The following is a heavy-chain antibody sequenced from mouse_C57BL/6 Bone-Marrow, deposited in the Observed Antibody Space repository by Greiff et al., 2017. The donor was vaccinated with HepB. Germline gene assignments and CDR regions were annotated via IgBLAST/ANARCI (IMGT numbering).Heavy chain of an antibody. V-gene: IGHV5-6*01. CDR1: GFTFSSYG. Sequence: DVHLVESGGDLVKPGGSLKLSCAASGFTFSSYGMSWVRQTPDKRLEWVATISSGGSYTYYPDSVKGRFTISRDNAKNTLYLQMSSLKSEDTAMYYCARHRDLAYWGQGTLVTVSA. CDR2: ISSGGSYT. J-gene: IGHJ3*01. CDR3: ARHRDLAY.